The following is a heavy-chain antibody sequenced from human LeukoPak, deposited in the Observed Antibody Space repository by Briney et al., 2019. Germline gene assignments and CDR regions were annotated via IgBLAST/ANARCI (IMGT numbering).Heavy chain of an antibody. Sequence: SETLSLTCNVSGGSISSYYWSWIRQPPGKGLEWIGYIYYSGSTNYNPSLKSRVTISVDTSKDQVSLKLSSVTAADTAVYYCARKGPQWYFDLWGRGTLVTVSS. CDR3: ARKGPQWYFDL. D-gene: IGHD1-14*01. CDR2: IYYSGST. J-gene: IGHJ2*01. V-gene: IGHV4-59*08. CDR1: GGSISSYY.